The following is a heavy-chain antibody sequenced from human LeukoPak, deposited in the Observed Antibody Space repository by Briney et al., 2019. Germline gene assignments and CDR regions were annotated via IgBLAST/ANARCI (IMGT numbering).Heavy chain of an antibody. CDR2: IYYSGST. V-gene: IGHV4-59*01. D-gene: IGHD6-13*01. CDR3: ARGISSSWSYHVDYFDY. CDR1: GGSISSYY. Sequence: SETLSLTCTVSGGSISSYYWSWIRQPPGKGLEWIGYIYYSGSTNYSPSLKSRVTISVDTSKNQFSLKLSSVTAADTAVYYCARGISSSWSYHVDYFDYWGQGTLVTVSS. J-gene: IGHJ4*02.